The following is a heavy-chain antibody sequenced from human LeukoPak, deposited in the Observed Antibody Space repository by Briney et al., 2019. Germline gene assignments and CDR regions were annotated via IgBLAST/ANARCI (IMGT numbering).Heavy chain of an antibody. V-gene: IGHV3-23*01. CDR2: ISGSGGST. CDR1: GFTFSSYA. J-gene: IGHJ3*02. Sequence: GGSLRLSCAASGFTFSSYAMSWVRQAPGKGLEWVSAISGSGGSTYYADSVKGRFTISRDNSKNTLYLQMNSLRAEDTAVYYCARASDNWGLGPDAFDIWGQGTMVTVSS. CDR3: ARASDNWGLGPDAFDI. D-gene: IGHD7-27*01.